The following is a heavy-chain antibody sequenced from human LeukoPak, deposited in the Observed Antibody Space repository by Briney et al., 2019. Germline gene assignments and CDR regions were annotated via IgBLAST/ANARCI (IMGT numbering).Heavy chain of an antibody. D-gene: IGHD1-7*01. Sequence: GGSLRLSCAASGFTFRSYAMTWVRQAPGKGLEWVSYVAVGGSTYYADSVKGRFTISRDNAKNSLYLQMNSLRAEDTAVYYCARDWNYAFDYWGQGNLVTVSS. CDR1: GFTFRSYA. J-gene: IGHJ4*02. CDR2: VAVGGST. V-gene: IGHV3-48*03. CDR3: ARDWNYAFDY.